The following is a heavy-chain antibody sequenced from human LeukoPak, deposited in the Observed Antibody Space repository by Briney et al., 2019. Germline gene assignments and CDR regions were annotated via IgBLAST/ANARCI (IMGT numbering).Heavy chain of an antibody. V-gene: IGHV4-30-2*01. J-gene: IGHJ4*02. CDR2: IYQNGNT. D-gene: IGHD6-13*01. CDR1: GGSISSGGYS. Sequence: PSETLSLTRAVSGGSISSGGYSWSWIRQPPGKGLEWIGYIYQNGNTYYNPSLKSRVTISVDRSKNQFSLNLSSVTAADTAVYYCGRGGIAAAASGIDYWGQGTLVAVSS. CDR3: GRGGIAAAASGIDY.